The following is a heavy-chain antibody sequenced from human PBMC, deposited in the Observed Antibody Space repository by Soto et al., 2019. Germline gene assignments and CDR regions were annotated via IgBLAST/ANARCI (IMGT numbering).Heavy chain of an antibody. D-gene: IGHD2-2*02. J-gene: IGHJ4*02. V-gene: IGHV3-48*01. Sequence: GGTLRLSCPATGFTFSSYSLNCVRQAPGKGLEWVSYISSRSSTIYYADSVNGRFTLTRDNAKNSLYLQMNSLRAEDTAVYYCARVRRYCSSTSCYTFDYWGQGTLVTVS. CDR1: GFTFSSYS. CDR2: ISSRSSTI. CDR3: ARVRRYCSSTSCYTFDY.